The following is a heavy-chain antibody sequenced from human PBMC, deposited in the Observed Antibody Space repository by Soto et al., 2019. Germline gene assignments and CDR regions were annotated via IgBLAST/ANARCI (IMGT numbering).Heavy chain of an antibody. Sequence: PGWSLRLSCEASGFAFSSYAMIWFRQAPGKGLEWVSVISGSGGSSYFADSVKGRFTISRDNSKNMLYLEMSSLRAEDTAIYFCAKGSIEYSASIDYWGQGTLVTVSS. CDR3: AKGSIEYSASIDY. D-gene: IGHD4-4*01. CDR2: ISGSGGSS. J-gene: IGHJ4*02. CDR1: GFAFSSYA. V-gene: IGHV3-23*01.